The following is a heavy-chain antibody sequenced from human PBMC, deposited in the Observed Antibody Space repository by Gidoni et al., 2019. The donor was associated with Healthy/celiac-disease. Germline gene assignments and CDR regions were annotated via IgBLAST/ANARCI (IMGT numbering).Heavy chain of an antibody. CDR2: IKSKTDGGTT. CDR3: TTRYWVEGNWFDP. Sequence: EVQLVDSGGGLVKPGGSLRLSCAASGFTFSNAWMSWVRQAPGKGLEWVDRIKSKTDGGTTDYAAPVKGRFTISRDDSKNTLYLKMNSLKTEDTAVYYCTTRYWVEGNWFDPWGQGTLVTVSS. V-gene: IGHV3-15*01. J-gene: IGHJ5*02. D-gene: IGHD1-20*01. CDR1: GFTFSNAW.